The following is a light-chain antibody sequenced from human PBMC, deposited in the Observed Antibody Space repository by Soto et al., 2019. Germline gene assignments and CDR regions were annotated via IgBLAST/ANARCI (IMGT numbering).Light chain of an antibody. V-gene: IGKV3-20*01. CDR3: QQYGTSRLT. CDR1: QSVRNNY. J-gene: IGKJ4*01. Sequence: DIVLTQSPGTLSLSPGEGATLSCRASQSVRNNYLAWYQQKPGQTPRLLIYAASNRAPDIPDRFAASGSGTDFTLTISRLEPEDFAVYYCQQYGTSRLTFGGGTKQEIK. CDR2: AAS.